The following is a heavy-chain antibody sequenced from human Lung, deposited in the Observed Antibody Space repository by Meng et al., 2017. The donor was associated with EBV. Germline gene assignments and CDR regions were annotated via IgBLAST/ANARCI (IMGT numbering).Heavy chain of an antibody. CDR1: GKTFPSYW. CDR3: ARALGWFDP. Sequence: GEGKKPGDLGEGSLKAFGKTFPSYWINWGRQATGKGVEWMGWMNRNSGNTGYAQKFQGRITMIRNTSISTAYMELSSLRSGDTAVYYCARALGWFDPWGQGTLVTVSS. D-gene: IGHD3-16*01. V-gene: IGHV1-8*01. J-gene: IGHJ5*02. CDR2: MNRNSGNT.